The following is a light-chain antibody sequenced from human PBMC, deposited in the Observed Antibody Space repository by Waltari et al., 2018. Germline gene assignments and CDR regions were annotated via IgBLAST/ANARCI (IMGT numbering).Light chain of an antibody. V-gene: IGKV1-5*03. CDR3: LEYTAYSHT. Sequence: DIQMTQSPSTLSASVGDRVTITCRASQNISSWLAWYQQKPGKAPKLLIYKASNLESVVPSRFSGTGSATEFTLTISSLQPDDFAAYYCLEYTAYSHTFGQGTKLDIK. CDR2: KAS. J-gene: IGKJ2*01. CDR1: QNISSW.